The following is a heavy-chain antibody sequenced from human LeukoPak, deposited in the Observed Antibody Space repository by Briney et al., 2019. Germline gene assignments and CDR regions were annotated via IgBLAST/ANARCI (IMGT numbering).Heavy chain of an antibody. D-gene: IGHD3-3*01. Sequence: GGSLRLSCAASGFTFSSYMMTWVRQAPGKGLEWVANIKPDGGEKFYVDSVRGRFTISRDNAKNSLYLQMNSLRAEDTAVYYCASGSLWSGILGYWGQGTLVIVSS. V-gene: IGHV3-7*01. CDR3: ASGSLWSGILGY. CDR1: GFTFSSYM. CDR2: IKPDGGEK. J-gene: IGHJ4*02.